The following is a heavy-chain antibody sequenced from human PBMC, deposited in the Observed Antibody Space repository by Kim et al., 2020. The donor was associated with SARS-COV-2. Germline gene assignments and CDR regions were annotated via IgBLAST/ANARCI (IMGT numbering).Heavy chain of an antibody. D-gene: IGHD3-10*01. CDR1: GFTFTDAW. Sequence: GGSLRLSCAASGFTFTDAWMSWVRQAPGKGLEWVGQIKREADGGTTDYAAPVKGRFTISRDDSQTTLFLQMNSLQTEDTAVYYCNTETYYHGWHYWGQGT. CDR2: IKREADGGTT. CDR3: NTETYYHGWHY. J-gene: IGHJ4*02. V-gene: IGHV3-15*01.